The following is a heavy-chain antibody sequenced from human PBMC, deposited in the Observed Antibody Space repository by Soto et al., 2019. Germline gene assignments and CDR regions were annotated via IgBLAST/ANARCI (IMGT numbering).Heavy chain of an antibody. CDR2: ISGSGDST. CDR1: GFTFSSYA. CDR3: AKRLCGAFEI. D-gene: IGHD6-25*01. V-gene: IGHV3-23*01. Sequence: PGGSLRLSCAASGFTFSSYAMCWVRQAPGKGLEWVSAISGSGDSTHYADSVKGRFTISRDNSRNTLYLQMNSLGAEDTAVYYCAKRLCGAFEIWGQGTLVTVSS. J-gene: IGHJ3*02.